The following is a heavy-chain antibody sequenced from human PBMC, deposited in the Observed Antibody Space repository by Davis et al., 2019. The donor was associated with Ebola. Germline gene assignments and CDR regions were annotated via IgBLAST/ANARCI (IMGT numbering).Heavy chain of an antibody. D-gene: IGHD2-15*01. CDR2: IIPIFGTA. CDR3: ARDVGFCSSGAGCGFDP. J-gene: IGHJ5*02. Sequence: SVKVSCKASGGTFSSYAISWVRQAPGQGLEWMGGIIPIFGTANYAQKLQGRVTITRDTSASTAYMELSSLRSEDTAVYYCARDVGFCSSGAGCGFDPWGQGTLVTVSS. CDR1: GGTFSSYA. V-gene: IGHV1-69*05.